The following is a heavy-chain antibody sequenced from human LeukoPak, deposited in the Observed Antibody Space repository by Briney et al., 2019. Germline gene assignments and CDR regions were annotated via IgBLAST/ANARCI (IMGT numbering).Heavy chain of an antibody. Sequence: GGPLTLPRVASGFTFNDYYMSWIPQPTGKGLEWVSYIRNSSSYTNDADSVKGRFNICRDNANNSLYMQMNSMRADDTAVYYCARCKGGPTVSNLHNWCDPWGQGTLVTVSS. CDR3: ARCKGGPTVSNLHNWCDP. D-gene: IGHD4-17*01. J-gene: IGHJ5*02. V-gene: IGHV3-11*06. CDR2: IRNSSSYT. CDR1: GFTFNDYY.